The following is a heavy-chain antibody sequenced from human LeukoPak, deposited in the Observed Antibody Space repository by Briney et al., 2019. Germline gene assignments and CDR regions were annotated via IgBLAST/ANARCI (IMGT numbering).Heavy chain of an antibody. CDR3: AREGVIDY. V-gene: IGHV3-74*01. J-gene: IGHJ4*02. CDR2: INTDGSTT. Sequence: GGSLRLSCAASGFTFSNYWMHWVRHTPGKGLVWVSRINTDGSTTTYADSVKGRFTISRDNAKNSLYLQMNSLRAEDMALYGSAREGVIDYWGQGTRVTVSS. CDR1: GFTFSNYW. D-gene: IGHD3-10*01.